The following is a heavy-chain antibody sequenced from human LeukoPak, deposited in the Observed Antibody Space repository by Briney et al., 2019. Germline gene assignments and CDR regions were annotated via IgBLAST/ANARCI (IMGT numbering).Heavy chain of an antibody. CDR3: ARDGIAVAGYYYYMDV. CDR2: ISYDGSNK. V-gene: IGHV3-30*03. D-gene: IGHD6-19*01. J-gene: IGHJ6*03. Sequence: GGSLRLSCAASAFTFSSYWMHWVRQAPGKGLEWVAVISYDGSNKYYADSVKGRFTISRDNSKNTLYLQMNSLRAEDTAVYYCARDGIAVAGYYYYMDVWGKGTTVTVSS. CDR1: AFTFSSYW.